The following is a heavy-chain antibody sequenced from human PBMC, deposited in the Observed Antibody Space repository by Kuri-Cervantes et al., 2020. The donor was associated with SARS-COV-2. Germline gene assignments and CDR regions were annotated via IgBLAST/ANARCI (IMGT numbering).Heavy chain of an antibody. Sequence: SVKVSCKASGGTFSSYAISWVRQAPGQGLEWMGRIITIFGIANYAQKFQGRVTITADKSTSTAYMELSSLRSEDTAVYYCQSFGGVIVQNWGQGTLVTVSS. CDR3: QSFGGVIVQN. CDR2: IITIFGIA. CDR1: GGTFSSYA. V-gene: IGHV1-69*04. D-gene: IGHD3-16*02. J-gene: IGHJ4*02.